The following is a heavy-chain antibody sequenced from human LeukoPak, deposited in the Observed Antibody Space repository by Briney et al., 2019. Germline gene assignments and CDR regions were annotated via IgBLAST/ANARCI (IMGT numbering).Heavy chain of an antibody. V-gene: IGHV1-8*01. D-gene: IGHD3-10*01. Sequence: ASVKVSCKAPGYTFISFDINWVRQATGQGLEWMGWMNPNSGNTGYAQKFQGRVTMTRNTSISTAYMELSGLRSEDTAVYYCARGPRDGSGSSYFQHWGQGTLVTVSS. CDR1: GYTFISFD. J-gene: IGHJ1*01. CDR3: ARGPRDGSGSSYFQH. CDR2: MNPNSGNT.